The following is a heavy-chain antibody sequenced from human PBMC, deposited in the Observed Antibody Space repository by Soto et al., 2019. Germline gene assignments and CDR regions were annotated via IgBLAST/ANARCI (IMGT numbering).Heavy chain of an antibody. CDR1: GGTFSSYA. CDR3: ARQPSSSWYYYYGMDV. J-gene: IGHJ6*02. D-gene: IGHD6-13*01. Sequence: SVKVSCKASGGTFSSYAISWVRQAPGKGLEWMGGIIPIFGTANYAQKFQGRVTITADESTSTAYMELSSLRSEDTAVYYCARQPSSSWYYYYGMDVWGQGTTVTVSS. CDR2: IIPIFGTA. V-gene: IGHV1-69*13.